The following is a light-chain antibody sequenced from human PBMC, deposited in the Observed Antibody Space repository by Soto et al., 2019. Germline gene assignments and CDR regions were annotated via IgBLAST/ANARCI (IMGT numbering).Light chain of an antibody. Sequence: DVVMTQSPLSLPVTPGEPASISCRSSQSLLHSNGYNYLDWYLQKPGQSPQLLIYLGSNRASGVPDRLSGSGSGADFPLKISRVEAEDVGVYYCMQALQTPGTFGQGTRLEIK. CDR1: QSLLHSNGYNY. CDR3: MQALQTPGT. V-gene: IGKV2-28*01. CDR2: LGS. J-gene: IGKJ5*01.